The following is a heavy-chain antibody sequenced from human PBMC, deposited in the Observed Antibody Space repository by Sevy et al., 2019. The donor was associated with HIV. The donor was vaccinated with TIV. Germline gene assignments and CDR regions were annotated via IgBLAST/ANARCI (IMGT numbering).Heavy chain of an antibody. J-gene: IGHJ6*02. V-gene: IGHV3-7*01. CDR3: VREGSCGDYPFPYHYGLGV. Sequence: GGSLRLSCAASGFKFNAYWMSWVRQAPGKGLEWVANIYQDGSEKFYVDSVKGRFTISRDNAKNSLYLQMNSLGPEDTAVYYCVREGSCGDYPFPYHYGLGVWGLGTTVTVSS. D-gene: IGHD1-26*01. CDR2: IYQDGSEK. CDR1: GFKFNAYW.